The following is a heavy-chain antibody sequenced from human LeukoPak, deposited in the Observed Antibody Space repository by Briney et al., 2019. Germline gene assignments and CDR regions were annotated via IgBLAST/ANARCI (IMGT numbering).Heavy chain of an antibody. Sequence: SETLSLTCTVSGGSIDSGDYYWGWVRQPPGKGLECIASIHYSGNTYYDPSLKSRVTLSVDASKNQFSLTLSSVTAADTAVYYCARLRRDGYNYSEFDYWGQGTLVTVSS. J-gene: IGHJ4*02. D-gene: IGHD5-24*01. CDR2: IHYSGNT. V-gene: IGHV4-39*07. CDR1: GGSIDSGDYY. CDR3: ARLRRDGYNYSEFDY.